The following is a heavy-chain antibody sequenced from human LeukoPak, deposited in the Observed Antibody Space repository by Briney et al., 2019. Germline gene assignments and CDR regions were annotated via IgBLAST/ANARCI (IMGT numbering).Heavy chain of an antibody. Sequence: GASVKVSCKASQYSFTDYYLHWVRQAPGQGLEWMGWIRPSTGGTKYAQKFQGRVIMTRDTSIDTAYMEVSGLTSEDTAVYYCARGSKQHSVPNWFDPWAREPWSPSP. CDR3: ARGSKQHSVPNWFDP. CDR1: QYSFTDYY. D-gene: IGHD6-13*01. CDR2: IRPSTGGT. J-gene: IGHJ5*02. V-gene: IGHV1-2*02.